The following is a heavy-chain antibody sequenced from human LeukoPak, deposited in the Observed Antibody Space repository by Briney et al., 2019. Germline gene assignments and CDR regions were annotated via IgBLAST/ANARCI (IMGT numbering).Heavy chain of an antibody. CDR1: GFTFSSYG. CDR2: IRYDGSNN. J-gene: IGHJ6*04. V-gene: IGHV3-30*02. Sequence: GGSLRLSCAASGFTFSSYGMHWVRQAPGKGVEGGAFIRYDGSNNFYADSVKGRFTISRDNSKNTLYLQMNSLRAEDTAVYYCAKARPTYMFRGVPLDVWGKGTTVPVSS. D-gene: IGHD3-10*01. CDR3: AKARPTYMFRGVPLDV.